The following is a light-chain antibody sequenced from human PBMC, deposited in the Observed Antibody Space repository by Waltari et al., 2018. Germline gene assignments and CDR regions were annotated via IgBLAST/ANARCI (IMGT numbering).Light chain of an antibody. J-gene: IGKJ1*01. CDR2: GAS. V-gene: IGKV3-15*01. CDR1: QSVNSN. CDR3: QQYNNWPPGT. Sequence: ETVMTQSPATLSVSPGERATLSCRASQSVNSNLAWYQQKPGQAPRLLIYGASTRATGIPTRFSGSGSGTEFTLTISSLQSEDFAVYYCQQYNNWPPGTFGQGTKVEIK.